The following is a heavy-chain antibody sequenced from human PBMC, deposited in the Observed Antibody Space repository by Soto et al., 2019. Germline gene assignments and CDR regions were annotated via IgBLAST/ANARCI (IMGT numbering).Heavy chain of an antibody. D-gene: IGHD6-19*01. J-gene: IGHJ4*02. Sequence: QVQLQQWGAGLLKPSETLSLTCAVYGGSFSGYYWSWIRQPPGKGLEWIGEINHSGSTNYNPSLKCRVTISVDSSKNQFSLKLSSVTAADTAVYYCARVHSSGSYVLFDYWGQGTLVTVSS. V-gene: IGHV4-34*01. CDR3: ARVHSSGSYVLFDY. CDR2: INHSGST. CDR1: GGSFSGYY.